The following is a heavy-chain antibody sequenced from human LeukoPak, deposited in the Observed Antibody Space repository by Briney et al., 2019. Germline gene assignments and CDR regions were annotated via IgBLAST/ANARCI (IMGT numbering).Heavy chain of an antibody. J-gene: IGHJ4*02. D-gene: IGHD2-15*01. V-gene: IGHV3-7*03. CDR3: ARNMHKHCSGGSCSSNFDY. CDR2: IKQDGSEK. Sequence: GGSLRLSCAASGFTFSSYWMSWVRQAPGKGLEWVANIKQDGSEKYYVDSVKGRFTISRDNAKNSLYLQMNSLRAEDTAVYYCARNMHKHCSGGSCSSNFDYWGQGTLVTVSS. CDR1: GFTFSSYW.